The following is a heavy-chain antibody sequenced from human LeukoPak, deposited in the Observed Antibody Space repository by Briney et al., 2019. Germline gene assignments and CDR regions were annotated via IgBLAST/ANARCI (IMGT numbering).Heavy chain of an antibody. CDR3: ARERYTVTADYFDY. CDR2: VYSSGTT. D-gene: IGHD4-17*01. J-gene: IGHJ4*02. CDR1: GGSISSSY. Sequence: PSQTLSLTCTVDGGSISSSYRGWVRQPAGEGLEWSGRVYSSGTTNYNPSLKSRVIMSVDTSKNLFSLKRSSVTATDTAVYYCARERYTVTADYFDYWGQGTLVTVSS. V-gene: IGHV4-4*07.